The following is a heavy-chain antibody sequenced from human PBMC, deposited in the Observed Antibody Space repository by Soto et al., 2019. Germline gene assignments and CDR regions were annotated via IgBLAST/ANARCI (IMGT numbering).Heavy chain of an antibody. CDR3: ARDDWNNVHYYYYGMDV. V-gene: IGHV1-18*01. CDR2: ISAYNGNT. D-gene: IGHD1-1*01. J-gene: IGHJ6*02. CDR1: GYTFTSYG. Sequence: QVQLVQSGAEVKKPGASVKVSCKASGYTFTSYGISWVRQAPGQGLEWMGWISAYNGNTNYAQKLQGRVTMTTDTSTSTAYMELRSLRSDDTAVYYCARDDWNNVHYYYYGMDVWGQGTTVTVSS.